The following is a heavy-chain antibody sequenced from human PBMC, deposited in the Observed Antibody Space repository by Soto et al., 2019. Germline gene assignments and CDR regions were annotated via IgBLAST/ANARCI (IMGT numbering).Heavy chain of an antibody. V-gene: IGHV3-23*01. CDR2: IRGSGDSA. Sequence: VQLLESGGGLVQPGGYLRLSCAASGFIFRDYAMNWVRQAPGKGLEWVSAIRGSGDSARYADSVKGRFTISRDNSRDTLYLHMNSLRVDDTPVYNCVKDRQGSGWSVCDFWWQGDLVTVSS. J-gene: IGHJ4*02. CDR1: GFIFRDYA. CDR3: VKDRQGSGWSVCDF. D-gene: IGHD6-19*01.